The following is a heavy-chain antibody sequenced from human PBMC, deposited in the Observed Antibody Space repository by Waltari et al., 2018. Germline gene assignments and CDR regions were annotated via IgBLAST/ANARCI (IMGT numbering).Heavy chain of an antibody. CDR2: VDPEDGET. Sequence: GLVDPEDGETIYAEKFQGRVTITADTSTDTAYMELSSLRSEDTAVYYCATLNYGGNSRDYYYYYYMDVWGKGTTVTVSS. D-gene: IGHD2-21*02. J-gene: IGHJ6*03. V-gene: IGHV1-69-2*01. CDR3: ATLNYGGNSRDYYYYYYMDV.